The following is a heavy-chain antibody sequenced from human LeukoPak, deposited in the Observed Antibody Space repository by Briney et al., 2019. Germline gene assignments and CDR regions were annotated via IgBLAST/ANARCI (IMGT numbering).Heavy chain of an antibody. J-gene: IGHJ4*02. CDR1: RFTFSGYA. CDR2: ISGSGGST. CDR3: TTVFDY. D-gene: IGHD1-1*01. V-gene: IGHV3-23*01. Sequence: GGTLRLSCAASRFTFSGYAMSWVRQAPGKGLEWVSAISGSGGSTYYADSVKGRFTISRDNAKSTVYLQMNSLRAEDTGVYYCTTVFDYWGLGTLVTVSS.